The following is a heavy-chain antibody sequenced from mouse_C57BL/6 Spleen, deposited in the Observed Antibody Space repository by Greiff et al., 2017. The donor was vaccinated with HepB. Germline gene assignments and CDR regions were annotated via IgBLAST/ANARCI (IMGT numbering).Heavy chain of an antibody. J-gene: IGHJ4*01. CDR2: IWSGGST. CDR1: GFSLTSYG. Sequence: QVQLQQSGPGLVQPSQSLSITCTVSGFSLTSYGVHWVRQSPGKGLEWLGVIWSGGSTDYNAAFIYRLSISKANAKSQVFFKMNSLQADDTAIYYCARNNDYDVGLAMDYWGQGTSVTVSS. CDR3: ARNNDYDVGLAMDY. V-gene: IGHV2-2*01. D-gene: IGHD2-4*01.